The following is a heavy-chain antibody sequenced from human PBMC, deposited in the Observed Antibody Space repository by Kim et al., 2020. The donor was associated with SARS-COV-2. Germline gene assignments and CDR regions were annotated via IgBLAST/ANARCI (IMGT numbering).Heavy chain of an antibody. D-gene: IGHD1-26*01. V-gene: IGHV4-34*01. Sequence: NYNPSLKSRVTISVDTSKNQFSLKLSSVTAADTAVYYCALGYYYYYYMDVWGKGTTVTVSS. CDR3: ALGYYYYYYMDV. J-gene: IGHJ6*03.